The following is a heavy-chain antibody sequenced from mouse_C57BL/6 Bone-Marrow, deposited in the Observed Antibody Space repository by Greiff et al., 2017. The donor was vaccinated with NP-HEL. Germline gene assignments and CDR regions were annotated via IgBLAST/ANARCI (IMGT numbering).Heavy chain of an antibody. CDR3: ARRFTTVVATRAWFAY. CDR2: IYPRSGNT. D-gene: IGHD1-1*01. J-gene: IGHJ3*01. Sequence: QVQLQQSGAELARPGASVKLSCKASGYTFTSYGISWVKQRTGQGLEWIGEIYPRSGNTYYNEKFKGKATLTADKSSSTAYMELRSLTSDDSAVYFCARRFTTVVATRAWFAYWGQGTLVTVSA. CDR1: GYTFTSYG. V-gene: IGHV1-81*01.